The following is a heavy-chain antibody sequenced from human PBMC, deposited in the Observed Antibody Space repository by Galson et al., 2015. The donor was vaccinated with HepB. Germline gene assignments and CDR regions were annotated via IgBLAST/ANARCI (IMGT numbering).Heavy chain of an antibody. D-gene: IGHD5-18*01. V-gene: IGHV4-34*01. CDR2: INHSGST. CDR3: ARGGYSHDRGRYYYYGMDV. Sequence: ETLSLTCAVYGGSFSGYYWSWIRQPPGKGLEWIGEINHSGSTNYNPSLKSRVTISVDTSKNQFSLKLSSVTAADTAVYYCARGGYSHDRGRYYYYGMDVWGQGTTVTVSS. CDR1: GGSFSGYY. J-gene: IGHJ6*02.